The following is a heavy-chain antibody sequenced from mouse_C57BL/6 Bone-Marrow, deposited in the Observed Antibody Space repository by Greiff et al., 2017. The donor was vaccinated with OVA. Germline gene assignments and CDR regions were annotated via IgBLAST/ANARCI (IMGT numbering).Heavy chain of an antibody. J-gene: IGHJ2*01. V-gene: IGHV5-4*03. CDR3: ASERAYYYGSSLDY. D-gene: IGHD1-1*01. CDR2: ISDGGSYT. CDR1: GFTFSSYA. Sequence: EVKLMESGGGLVKPGGSLKLSCAASGFTFSSYAMSWVRQTPEKRLEWVATISDGGSYTDYPDNVQGRFTISRDDAKNNMSLQMSHLKSEDTAMYYCASERAYYYGSSLDYWGQGTTLTVSS.